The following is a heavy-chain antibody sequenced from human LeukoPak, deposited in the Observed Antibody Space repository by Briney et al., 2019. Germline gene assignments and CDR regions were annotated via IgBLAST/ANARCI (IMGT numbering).Heavy chain of an antibody. D-gene: IGHD1-1*01. Sequence: GGSLRLSCAASGFTFSNYWMHWVRQAPGKGLVYVSRINSDGRSANYADSVQGRFTISRDNAKNTLYLEMNSLRADDTAVYYCARPVTGTYAPLEYWGQGTLVTVSS. J-gene: IGHJ4*02. CDR1: GFTFSNYW. CDR2: INSDGRSA. CDR3: ARPVTGTYAPLEY. V-gene: IGHV3-74*01.